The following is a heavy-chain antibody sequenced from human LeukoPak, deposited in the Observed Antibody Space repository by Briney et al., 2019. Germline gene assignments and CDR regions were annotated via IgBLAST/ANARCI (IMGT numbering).Heavy chain of an antibody. D-gene: IGHD3-22*01. CDR3: ANDGAYYDSSTDAFDI. V-gene: IGHV3-23*01. CDR2: ISGSGGST. CDR1: GFTFSSYG. J-gene: IGHJ3*02. Sequence: GGSLRHSCAASGFTFSSYGMSWVRQAPGKGLEWVPAISGSGGSTYYADSVKGRFIISRDNSKNTLYLQMNSLRAEDTAVYYCANDGAYYDSSTDAFDIWGQGTMVTVSS.